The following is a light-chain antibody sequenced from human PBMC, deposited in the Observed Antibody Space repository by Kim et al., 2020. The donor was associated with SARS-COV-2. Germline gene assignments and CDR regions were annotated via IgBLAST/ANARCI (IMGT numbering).Light chain of an antibody. V-gene: IGLV3-1*01. Sequence: SYELTQPPSVSVSPGQTASITCSGDKLGDKYACWYQQKPGQSPVLVISQDSKRPSGIPERFSGSNSGNTATLTISGTQAMDEADYYCQAWDSSNVVFGGG. CDR3: QAWDSSNVV. CDR1: KLGDKY. CDR2: QDS. J-gene: IGLJ2*01.